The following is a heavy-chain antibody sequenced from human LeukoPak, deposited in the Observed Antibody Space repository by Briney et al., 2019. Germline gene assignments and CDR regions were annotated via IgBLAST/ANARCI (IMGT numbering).Heavy chain of an antibody. D-gene: IGHD3-22*01. J-gene: IGHJ3*02. CDR1: GFTFDDYA. V-gene: IGHV3-43D*03. CDR2: ISWDGGST. Sequence: GSLRLSCAASGFTFDDYAMHWVRQAPGKGLEWVSLISWDGGSTYYADSVKGRFTISRDNARTTLFLQMNSLRAEDTAVYYCTRVVSYYDSSGYPNAFDIWGQGTMVTVSS. CDR3: TRVVSYYDSSGYPNAFDI.